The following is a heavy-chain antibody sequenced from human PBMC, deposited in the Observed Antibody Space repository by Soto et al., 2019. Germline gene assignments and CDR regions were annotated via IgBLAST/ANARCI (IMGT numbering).Heavy chain of an antibody. CDR3: TGDASRDSSARGWFDP. V-gene: IGHV3-21*01. J-gene: IGHJ5*02. D-gene: IGHD6-13*01. CDR2: ISSNSAYI. CDR1: GFTFRSFT. Sequence: GGSLRLSCAASGFTFRSFTMNWVRQAPGKGLEWVSTISSNSAYIYYADALRGRFTISRDNAKNSLHLQMNSLRAEDTAVYYCTGDASRDSSARGWFDPWGPGTLVTVSS.